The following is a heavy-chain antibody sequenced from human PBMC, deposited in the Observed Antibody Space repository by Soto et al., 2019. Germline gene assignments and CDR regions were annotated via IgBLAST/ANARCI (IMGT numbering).Heavy chain of an antibody. D-gene: IGHD3-3*01. CDR2: IYHSGST. CDR1: GYSINSGYY. Sequence: PSETLSLTCAVSGYSINSGYYWGWIRQPPGKGLEWIGSIYHSGSTYYNPSLKSRVTISVDTSKNQLSLKLSSVTAADTAVYYCARDLYDFWSGYPYYFDYWGQGTLVTVSS. V-gene: IGHV4-38-2*02. J-gene: IGHJ4*02. CDR3: ARDLYDFWSGYPYYFDY.